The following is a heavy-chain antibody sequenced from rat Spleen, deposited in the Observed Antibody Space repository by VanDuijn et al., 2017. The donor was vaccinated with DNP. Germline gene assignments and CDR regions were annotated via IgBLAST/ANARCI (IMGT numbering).Heavy chain of an antibody. J-gene: IGHJ2*01. V-gene: IGHV2-6*01. CDR3: ARSSRD. D-gene: IGHD1-11*01. CDR1: GFSLTSYT. Sequence: QVQLRESGPGLVQPSQTLSLTCTASGFSLTSYTVSWVRQPPGKGLEWIAAMSSGGSTYYNSALKSRLSISRDTSKSQVFLKMNSLQTEDTAMYFCARSSRDWGQGVMVTVSS. CDR2: MSSGGST.